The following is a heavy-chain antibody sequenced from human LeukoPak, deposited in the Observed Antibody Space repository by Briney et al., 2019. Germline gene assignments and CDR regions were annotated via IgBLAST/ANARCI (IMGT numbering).Heavy chain of an antibody. CDR1: GDSISSSDNY. CDR2: FRYGGST. J-gene: IGHJ4*02. CDR3: SRRTSNPVGAIDY. D-gene: IGHD1-26*01. V-gene: IGHV4-39*01. Sequence: PSETLPLICTVSGDSISSSDNYWGWIRQPPGKGLEWIGAFRYGGSTYYTPSLKSRVIISVDTSKNQFSLKLRSVTASDTAAYYCSRRTSNPVGAIDYWGQGTLVTVSS.